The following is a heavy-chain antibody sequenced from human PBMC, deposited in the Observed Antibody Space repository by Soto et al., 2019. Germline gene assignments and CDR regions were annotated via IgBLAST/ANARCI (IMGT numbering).Heavy chain of an antibody. D-gene: IGHD2-15*01. CDR1: GFTFSSYA. V-gene: IGHV3-23*01. J-gene: IGHJ4*02. Sequence: GGSLGLSCAASGFTFSSYAMSWVRQAPGKGLEWVSAISGSGGSTYYADSVKGRFTISRDNSKNTLYLQMNSLRAEDTAVYYCAKDRVGRYCSGGSCYRSFDYWGQGTLVTVSS. CDR2: ISGSGGST. CDR3: AKDRVGRYCSGGSCYRSFDY.